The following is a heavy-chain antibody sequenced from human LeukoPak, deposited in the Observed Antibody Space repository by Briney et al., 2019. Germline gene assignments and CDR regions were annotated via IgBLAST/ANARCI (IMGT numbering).Heavy chain of an antibody. Sequence: ASVKVSCKASGYTFTDYSMHWVRQAPGQRLEWMGRINPNSGGTNYAQEFQGRVTMTRDTSISTAYMELCRPRSDETAVYFSARDRAYCSSASCYGDDAFDIWGQGTMVTVSS. J-gene: IGHJ3*02. V-gene: IGHV1-2*06. CDR1: GYTFTDYS. D-gene: IGHD2-2*01. CDR3: ARDRAYCSSASCYGDDAFDI. CDR2: INPNSGGT.